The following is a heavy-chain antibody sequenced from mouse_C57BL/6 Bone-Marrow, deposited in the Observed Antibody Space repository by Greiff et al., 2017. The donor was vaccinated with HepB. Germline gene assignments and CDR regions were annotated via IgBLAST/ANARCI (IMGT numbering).Heavy chain of an antibody. V-gene: IGHV5-17*01. CDR1: GFTFSDYG. CDR3: ARPDGYYVYAMDY. D-gene: IGHD2-3*01. Sequence: EVKLMESGGGLVKPGGSLKLSCAASGFTFSDYGMHWVRQAPEKGLEWVAYISSGSSTIYYADTVKGRFTISRDNAKNTLFLQMTSLRSEDTAMYYCARPDGYYVYAMDYWGQGTSVTVSS. J-gene: IGHJ4*01. CDR2: ISSGSSTI.